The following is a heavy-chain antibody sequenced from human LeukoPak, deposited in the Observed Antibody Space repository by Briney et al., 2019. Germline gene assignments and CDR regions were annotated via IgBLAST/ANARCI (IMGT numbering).Heavy chain of an antibody. CDR2: INPNSGGT. D-gene: IGHD2-2*01. Sequence: ASVKVSCKASGYTFTGYYMHWVRQAPGQGLEWMGWINPNSGGTNYAQKFQGRVTMTRDTSISTAYMELSRLRSDDTAVYYCAREIGYCSSTSCFGVFDYWGQGTPVTVSS. CDR3: AREIGYCSSTSCFGVFDY. CDR1: GYTFTGYY. J-gene: IGHJ4*02. V-gene: IGHV1-2*02.